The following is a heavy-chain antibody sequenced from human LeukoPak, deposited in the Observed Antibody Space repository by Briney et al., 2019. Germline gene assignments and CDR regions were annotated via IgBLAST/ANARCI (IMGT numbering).Heavy chain of an antibody. CDR3: ARHEGYGGDFDY. CDR2: IYTSGST. CDR1: GGSISSYY. Sequence: SETLSLTCTVSGGSISSYYWSWIRQPPGKGLEWIGYIYTSGSTNYNPSLKSRVAISVDTSKNQFSLKLSSVTAADTAVYYCARHEGYGGDFDYWGQGTLVTVSS. V-gene: IGHV4-4*09. D-gene: IGHD4-23*01. J-gene: IGHJ4*02.